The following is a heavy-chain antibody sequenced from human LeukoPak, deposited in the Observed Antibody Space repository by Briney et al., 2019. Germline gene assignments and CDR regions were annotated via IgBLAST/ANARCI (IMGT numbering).Heavy chain of an antibody. CDR2: IYYSGVT. D-gene: IGHD6-6*01. V-gene: IGHV4-59*01. CDR3: ARGRKYSSFDY. J-gene: IGHJ4*02. CDR1: GGSIRSYY. Sequence: SETLSLTCTLSGGSIRSYYWSWIRQPPGKGLEWIGYIYYSGVTKYNPSLKSRVTISVDTSKNQFSLKLSSVTAADTAVYYCARGRKYSSFDYWGQGTLVTVSS.